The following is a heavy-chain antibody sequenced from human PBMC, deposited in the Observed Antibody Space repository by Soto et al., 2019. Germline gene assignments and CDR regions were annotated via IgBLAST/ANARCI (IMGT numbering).Heavy chain of an antibody. D-gene: IGHD5-12*01. CDR1: GGTFSSYT. J-gene: IGHJ4*02. V-gene: IGHV1-69*02. CDR2: IIPILGIA. Sequence: SVKVSCKASGGTFSSYTISWVRQAPGQGLEWMGRIIPILGIANYAQKFQDRVTITADKSTSTAYMELSSLRSEDTAVYYCARLYSGYDSHDYWGQGTLVTVSS. CDR3: ARLYSGYDSHDY.